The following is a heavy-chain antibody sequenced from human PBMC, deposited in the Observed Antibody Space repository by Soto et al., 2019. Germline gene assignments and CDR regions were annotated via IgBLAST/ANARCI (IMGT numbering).Heavy chain of an antibody. CDR1: GGSISSTSHY. J-gene: IGHJ6*02. V-gene: IGHV4-39*01. Sequence: QLQLQESGPGLVKPSETLSLTCSVSGGSISSTSHYWVWIRQPPGKGLEWIGSVYYSGNAHYNASLKSRVNISVDTSKNQFSLRLTSVTAADTAVYYCARLIYGMDVCGQGTTVTVSS. CDR2: VYYSGNA. CDR3: ARLIYGMDV.